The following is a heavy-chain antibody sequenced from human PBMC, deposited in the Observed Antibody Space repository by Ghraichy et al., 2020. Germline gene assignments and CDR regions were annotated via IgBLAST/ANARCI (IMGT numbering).Heavy chain of an antibody. V-gene: IGHV4-39*01. CDR2: IYYSGST. J-gene: IGHJ3*02. D-gene: IGHD1-1*01. CDR1: GGSISSSSYY. CDR3: ARPYEESNEDALDI. Sequence: SQTLSLTCTVSGGSISSSSYYWGWIRQPPGKGLEWIGSIYYSGSTYYNPSLKSRVTISVDTSKNQFSLKLSSVTAADTAVYYCARPYEESNEDALDIWGQGTMVTVSS.